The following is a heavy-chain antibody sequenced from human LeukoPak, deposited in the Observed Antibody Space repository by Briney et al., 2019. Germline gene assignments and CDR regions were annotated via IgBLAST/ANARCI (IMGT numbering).Heavy chain of an antibody. J-gene: IGHJ6*03. CDR2: IYPGDSDT. CDR1: GYTFTGDW. D-gene: IGHD2-2*01. V-gene: IGHV5-51*01. CDR3: ARPALYCSSTVCPPYMDV. Sequence: GESLKISCKASGYTFTGDWIGWVRQMPVKGLEWMGIIYPGDSDTKYNAPFQGQVTISADKSISTAYLQWGSLKASDTATYYCARPALYCSSTVCPPYMDVWGKGTTVTVSS.